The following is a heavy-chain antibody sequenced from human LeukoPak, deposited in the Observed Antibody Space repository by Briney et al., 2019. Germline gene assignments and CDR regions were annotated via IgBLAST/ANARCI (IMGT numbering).Heavy chain of an antibody. CDR2: IKQDGSEK. D-gene: IGHD3-10*01. J-gene: IGHJ6*02. CDR1: GFTFSNYW. CDR3: ARVYGSGTYYPYRMDV. V-gene: IGHV3-7*04. Sequence: GGSLRLSCAASGFTFSNYWMSWVRQAPGQGLEWVANIKQDGSEKYYVDSVRGRFTISRDNAKNSLYLQMNRLRDEDTAVYYCARVYGSGTYYPYRMDVWGQGTTVTVSS.